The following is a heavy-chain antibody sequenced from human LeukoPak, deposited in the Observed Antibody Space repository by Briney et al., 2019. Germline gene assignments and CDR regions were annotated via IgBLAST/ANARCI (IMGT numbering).Heavy chain of an antibody. V-gene: IGHV4-31*03. CDR1: GGSISSGGYY. D-gene: IGHD3-22*01. Sequence: SQTLSLTCTVSGGSISSGGYYWGWLRQHPGTGLEWIGNIYYSGSTYYNPSLKSRVTISVDTSKSQFSLKLSSVTAADTAVYYCAREGYDSSYYYYLDYWGQGTLVTVSS. CDR3: AREGYDSSYYYYLDY. J-gene: IGHJ4*02. CDR2: IYYSGST.